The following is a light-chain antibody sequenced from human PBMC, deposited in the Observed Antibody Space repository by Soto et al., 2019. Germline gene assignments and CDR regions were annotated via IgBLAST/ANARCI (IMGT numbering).Light chain of an antibody. V-gene: IGKV4-1*01. CDR1: QTVLHRPTNNNY. J-gene: IGKJ1*01. CDR3: QQYNTFPWT. Sequence: RAPLSCWSSQTVLHRPTNNNYLAWFQQKAGQPPRLLIYWASTRESGVPDRFSGSGSGTDFTLTISSLQAEDVAVYYCQQYNTFPWTFGQGTKVEI. CDR2: WAS.